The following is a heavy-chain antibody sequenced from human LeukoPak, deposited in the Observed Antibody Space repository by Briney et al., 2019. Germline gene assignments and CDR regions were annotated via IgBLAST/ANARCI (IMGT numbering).Heavy chain of an antibody. D-gene: IGHD4-17*01. J-gene: IGHJ4*02. CDR3: ARGSVSTVTSGFDY. V-gene: IGHV4-39*07. CDR1: GDSISTSNSY. CDR2: IYYSGNT. Sequence: SETLSLTCTVSGDSISTSNSYWGWIRQPPGKGLEWIGSIYYSGNTYYNASLKSRVTISVDTSKNQFSLKLSSVTAADTAVHYCARGSVSTVTSGFDYWGQGTLVTVSS.